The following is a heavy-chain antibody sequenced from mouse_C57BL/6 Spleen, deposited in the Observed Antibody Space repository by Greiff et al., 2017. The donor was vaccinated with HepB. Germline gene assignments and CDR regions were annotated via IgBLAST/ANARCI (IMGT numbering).Heavy chain of an antibody. CDR1: GFNIKDYY. CDR3: ARSTVVATRYFDV. V-gene: IGHV14-2*01. CDR2: IDPEDGET. J-gene: IGHJ1*03. Sequence: EVQLQQSGAELVKPGASVKLSCTASGFNIKDYYMHWVKQRTEQGLEWIGRIDPEDGETKYALKFQGKATITADTSSNTAYLQLSSLTSEDTAVYYCARSTVVATRYFDVWGTGTTVTVSS. D-gene: IGHD1-1*01.